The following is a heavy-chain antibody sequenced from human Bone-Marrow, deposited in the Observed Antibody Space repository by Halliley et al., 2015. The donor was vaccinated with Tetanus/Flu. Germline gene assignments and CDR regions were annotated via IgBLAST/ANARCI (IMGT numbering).Heavy chain of an antibody. D-gene: IGHD6-6*01. J-gene: IGHJ4*02. V-gene: IGHV3-23*01. Sequence: ISCSGTNTFYADSVKGRFPISRDKSKNTVFLHMNSLRAEGTAVYYCAKDLGFVSTRRVGAFDHWGQGTLVTVSS. CDR3: AKDLGFVSTRRVGAFDH. CDR2: ISCSGTNT.